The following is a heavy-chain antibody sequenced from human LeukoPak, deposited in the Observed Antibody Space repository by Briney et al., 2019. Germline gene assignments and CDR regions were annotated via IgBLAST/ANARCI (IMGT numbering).Heavy chain of an antibody. CDR2: ISAYNGNT. CDR3: ARDRVDVGATFRDY. J-gene: IGHJ4*02. CDR1: GYTLTSYG. Sequence: ASVEVSCKASGYTLTSYGISWVRQAPGQGLEWMGWISAYNGNTNYAQKLQGRVTMTTDTSTSTAYMELRSLRSDDTAVYYCARDRVDVGATFRDYWGQGTLVTVSS. D-gene: IGHD1-26*01. V-gene: IGHV1-18*01.